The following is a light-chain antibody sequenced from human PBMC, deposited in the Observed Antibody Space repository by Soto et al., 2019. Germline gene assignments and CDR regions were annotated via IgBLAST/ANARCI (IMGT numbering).Light chain of an antibody. CDR2: AAS. Sequence: DIQLTQSPSFLSASVGDRVTITCRPSRGFRVFLAWYQQKPGKAPKLLIYAASTLQTGVPTRFSGIASGTEFTLIISNLQPADFATYYCQQFNVYPLTFGGGTKVEIK. CDR3: QQFNVYPLT. J-gene: IGKJ4*01. V-gene: IGKV1-9*01. CDR1: RGFRVF.